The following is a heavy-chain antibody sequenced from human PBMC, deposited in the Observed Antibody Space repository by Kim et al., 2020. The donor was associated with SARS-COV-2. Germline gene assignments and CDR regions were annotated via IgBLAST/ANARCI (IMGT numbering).Heavy chain of an antibody. J-gene: IGHJ4*02. D-gene: IGHD2-15*01. Sequence: GRSLRLSCAASGFTFSSYGMHWVRQAPGKGLEWVAVISYDGSNKYYADSVKGRFTISRDNSKNTLYLQMNSLRAEDTAVYYCARDGYCSGGSCYGSVYFDYWGQGTLVTVSS. CDR2: ISYDGSNK. CDR3: ARDGYCSGGSCYGSVYFDY. V-gene: IGHV3-33*05. CDR1: GFTFSSYG.